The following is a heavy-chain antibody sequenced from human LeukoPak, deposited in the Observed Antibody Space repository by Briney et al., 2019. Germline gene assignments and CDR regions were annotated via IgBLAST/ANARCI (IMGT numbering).Heavy chain of an antibody. CDR1: GLTFSDSY. J-gene: IGHJ3*02. CDR3: AKGHPFDN. Sequence: GGSLRLSCVASGLTFSDSYMSWIRQAPGKGLEWVSSISSSSSYIYYADSVKGRFTISRDNAKNSLYLQMNSLRAEDTAIYYCAKGHPFDNWGQGTMVTVSS. CDR2: ISSSSSYI. V-gene: IGHV3-11*05.